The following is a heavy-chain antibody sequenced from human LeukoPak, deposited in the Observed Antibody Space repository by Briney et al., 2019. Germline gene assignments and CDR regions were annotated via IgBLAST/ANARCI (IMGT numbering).Heavy chain of an antibody. Sequence: SGGSLRLSCAASGFTFSSYGMHWVRQAPGKGLEWVAFIRYDGSNRYYADSVKGRFTISRDNSKNTPYLQMNSLRAEDTAVYYCARDLRNAFDIWGQGTMVTVSS. CDR3: ARDLRNAFDI. CDR1: GFTFSSYG. CDR2: IRYDGSNR. V-gene: IGHV3-30*02. J-gene: IGHJ3*02.